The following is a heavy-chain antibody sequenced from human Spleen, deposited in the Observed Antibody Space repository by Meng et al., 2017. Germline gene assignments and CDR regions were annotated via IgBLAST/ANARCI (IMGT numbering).Heavy chain of an antibody. V-gene: IGHV3-11*04. J-gene: IGHJ3*02. D-gene: IGHD3-22*01. CDR2: ISRSGSTI. Sequence: GESLKISCAASGFGFSDYHMSWIRQAPGKGLEWVSYISRSGSTIYDADSVKGRFTISRDNAKNSLYLQMNSLRAEDTAVYYCATYYESTYGDGFDIWGQGTMVTVSS. CDR1: GFGFSDYH. CDR3: ATYYESTYGDGFDI.